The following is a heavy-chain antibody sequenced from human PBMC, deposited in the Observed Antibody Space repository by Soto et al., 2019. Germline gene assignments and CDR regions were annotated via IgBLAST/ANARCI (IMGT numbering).Heavy chain of an antibody. CDR1: GFSFRSYS. Sequence: EVQLVESGGGLVKPGDSLRLACAGSGFSFRSYSFNWVRQAPGKGLEWVSSVSNGGSYTYYADSVKGRFTISRDNAENSAFLQMNSLRAEDTAVYYCSRDLDQMDVWGKGNTVTVSP. CDR2: VSNGGSYT. V-gene: IGHV3-21*01. J-gene: IGHJ6*04. CDR3: SRDLDQMDV. D-gene: IGHD3-3*01.